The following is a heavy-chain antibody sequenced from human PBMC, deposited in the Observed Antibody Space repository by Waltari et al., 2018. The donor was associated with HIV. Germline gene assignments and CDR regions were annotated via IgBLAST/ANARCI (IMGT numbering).Heavy chain of an antibody. CDR1: GGSFSGYS. V-gene: IGHV4-34*01. D-gene: IGHD3-22*01. J-gene: IGHJ4*02. CDR2: INHSGST. CDR3: ARGHIYYYHSSGRPTWFDY. Sequence: QVQLQQWGAGLLKPSETLSLTCAVYGGSFSGYSWSWIRQPPGKGLEWIGEINHSGSTNYNPSLKSRVTISVDTSKNQFSLKLSSVTAADTAVYYCARGHIYYYHSSGRPTWFDYWGQGTLVTVSS.